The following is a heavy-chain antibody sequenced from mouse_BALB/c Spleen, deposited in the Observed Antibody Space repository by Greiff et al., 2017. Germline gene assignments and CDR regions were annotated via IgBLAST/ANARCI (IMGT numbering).Heavy chain of an antibody. CDR3: ARGGYYGNYGHYFDY. D-gene: IGHD2-1*01. Sequence: EVQLQESGPELVKPGASVKIPCKASGYTFTDYNMDWVKQSHGKSLEWIGDINPNNGGTIYNQKFKGKATLTVDKSSSTAYMELRSLTSEDTAVYYCARGGYYGNYGHYFDYWGQGTTLTVSS. J-gene: IGHJ2*01. CDR2: INPNNGGT. V-gene: IGHV1-18*01. CDR1: GYTFTDYN.